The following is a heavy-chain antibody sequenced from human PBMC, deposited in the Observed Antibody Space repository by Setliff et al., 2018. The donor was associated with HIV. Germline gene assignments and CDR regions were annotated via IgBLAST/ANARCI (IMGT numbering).Heavy chain of an antibody. V-gene: IGHV4-30-4*08. D-gene: IGHD3-10*01. J-gene: IGHJ4*02. CDR2: IFYSGST. CDR3: ARILTLLWFGESNFGY. Sequence: SETLSLTCTVSGGSISSGDYYWTWIRQPPGEGLEWIGYIFYSGSTYYNPSLKSRVTISVDTSKNQFSLKLSSVTAADTAVYYCARILTLLWFGESNFGYWGQGTLVTVSS. CDR1: GGSISSGDYY.